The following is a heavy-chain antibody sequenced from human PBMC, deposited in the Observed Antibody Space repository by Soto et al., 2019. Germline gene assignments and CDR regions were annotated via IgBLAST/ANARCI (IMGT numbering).Heavy chain of an antibody. J-gene: IGHJ5*02. D-gene: IGHD3-22*01. CDR2: INPNGGAT. CDR1: GYTFSAYY. CDR3: ARYFYDSRGYPFDL. Sequence: QGQLEQSGAEVKKPGASVNVSCKASGYTFSAYYMHWLLQYPGQGLEWMGYINPNGGATFYVEKFQGRVTMTMDTSSSTVYMELRRLKSDDAAVYFCARYFYDSRGYPFDLWGQGTLVTVSS. V-gene: IGHV1-2*02.